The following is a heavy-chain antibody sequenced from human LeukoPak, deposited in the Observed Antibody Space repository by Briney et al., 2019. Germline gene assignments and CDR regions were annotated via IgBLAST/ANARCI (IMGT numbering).Heavy chain of an antibody. CDR3: ARAPSQKGANGLYFDD. CDR2: ISSSGSTI. CDR1: GFTFSDYY. J-gene: IGHJ4*02. Sequence: GGSLRLSCAASGFTFSDYYMSWIRQAPGKGLEWVSYISSSGSTIYYADSVKGRFTISRDNAKNSLYLQMNGLRAEDTAVYYCARAPSQKGANGLYFDDWGQGTQVTVSS. V-gene: IGHV3-11*04. D-gene: IGHD1-26*01.